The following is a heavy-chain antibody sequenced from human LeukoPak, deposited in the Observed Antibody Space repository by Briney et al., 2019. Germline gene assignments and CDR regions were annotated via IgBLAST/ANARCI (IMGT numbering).Heavy chain of an antibody. CDR3: ARGRYDSSGYYLPPDY. CDR1: GRSISSYY. D-gene: IGHD3-22*01. J-gene: IGHJ4*02. V-gene: IGHV4-4*07. CDR2: IYTSGST. Sequence: SDTLSLTCTVSGRSISSYYWSWIRQPAGKGLEWIGRIYTSGSTNYNPSLKSRVTISVDTSKNQFSLKLSSVTAADTAVYYCARGRYDSSGYYLPPDYWGQGTLVTVSS.